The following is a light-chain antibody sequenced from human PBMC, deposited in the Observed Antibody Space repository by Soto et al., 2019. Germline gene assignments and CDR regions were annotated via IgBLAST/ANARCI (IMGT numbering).Light chain of an antibody. V-gene: IGLV1-44*01. Sequence: QSVLTQPPSASGTPGQRVTISCSGSRSNIGSNTVCWYQQLPGTAPKLLIYSNNHRPSGVPDRFSGSKSGTSASLAISGLQSEDEADYYCAAWDDSLNGRIFGGGTKLTVL. J-gene: IGLJ2*01. CDR2: SNN. CDR1: RSNIGSNT. CDR3: AAWDDSLNGRI.